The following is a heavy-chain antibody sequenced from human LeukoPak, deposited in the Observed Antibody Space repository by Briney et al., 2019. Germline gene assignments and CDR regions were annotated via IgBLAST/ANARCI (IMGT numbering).Heavy chain of an antibody. CDR2: IIPIFGTA. CDR1: GGTFSTYA. V-gene: IGHV1-69*13. J-gene: IGHJ4*02. Sequence: SVKVSCKASGGTFSTYAISWVRQAPGQGLEWMGGIIPIFGTANYAQKFQGRVTITADESTSTAYMELSSLRSEDTAVYYCASKRGYSYGFDYWGQGTLVTVSS. D-gene: IGHD5-18*01. CDR3: ASKRGYSYGFDY.